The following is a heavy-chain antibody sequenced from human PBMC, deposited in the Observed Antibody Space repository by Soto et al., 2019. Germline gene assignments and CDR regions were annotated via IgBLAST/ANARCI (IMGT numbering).Heavy chain of an antibody. CDR1: GFTFNSFG. V-gene: IGHV3-30*18. Sequence: GSLRLSCGASGFTFNSFGMHWVRQAPGRGLEWVAVISYDGDNKYYTDSVKGRFTISRDNSKNTLHLEMNSLRAEDTAVYYCAKGIDTMVRVPFYYGMDVWGQGTTVTVSS. CDR2: ISYDGDNK. CDR3: AKGIDTMVRVPFYYGMDV. D-gene: IGHD3-10*01. J-gene: IGHJ6*02.